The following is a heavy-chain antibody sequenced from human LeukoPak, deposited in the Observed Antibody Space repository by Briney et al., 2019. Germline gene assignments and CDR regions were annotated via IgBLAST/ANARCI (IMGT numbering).Heavy chain of an antibody. Sequence: SETLSLTCTVSGGSFSSFFWNWIRQPPGKGLEWIGFIFHSGRTDYNPSLKSRATISVDTSKNQFSLSLTSVTAADTAVYYCARVRGDEVHGYNIGFGYFDYWGQGVLVTVSS. J-gene: IGHJ4*02. CDR3: ARVRGDEVHGYNIGFGYFDY. CDR2: IFHSGRT. CDR1: GGSFSSFF. V-gene: IGHV4-59*01. D-gene: IGHD5-24*01.